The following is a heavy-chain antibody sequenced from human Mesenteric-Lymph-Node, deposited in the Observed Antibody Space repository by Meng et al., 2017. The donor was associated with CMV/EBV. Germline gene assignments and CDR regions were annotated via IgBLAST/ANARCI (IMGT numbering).Heavy chain of an antibody. CDR1: GITVSSSY. J-gene: IGHJ3*02. D-gene: IGHD2-2*01. Sequence: GESLKISCAVSGITVSSSYMSWVRQAPGKGLEWVSLIYSGGSTYYADSVKGRFTIPRDNSKNTLYLQMNSLRAEDTAVYYCARDLGSTSCCSAFDIWGQGTMVTVSS. V-gene: IGHV3-53*01. CDR2: IYSGGST. CDR3: ARDLGSTSCCSAFDI.